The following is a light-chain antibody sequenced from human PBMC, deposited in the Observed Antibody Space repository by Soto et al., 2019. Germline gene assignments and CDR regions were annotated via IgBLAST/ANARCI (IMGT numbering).Light chain of an antibody. J-gene: IGKJ1*01. Sequence: EIVMTQSRASLSVSPRETATLSCRARQSVGSNLAWYQQKPGQAPRLLIYGASTRATGIPARFSGSGSGTDFTLTISRLEPEDFAVYYCQQYGSSGTLGQGTKVDI. CDR1: QSVGSN. CDR2: GAS. CDR3: QQYGSSGT. V-gene: IGKV3-15*01.